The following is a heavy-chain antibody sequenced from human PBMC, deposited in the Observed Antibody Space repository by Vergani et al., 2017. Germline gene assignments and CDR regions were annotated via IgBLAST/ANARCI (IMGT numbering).Heavy chain of an antibody. CDR2: IHNRGKT. V-gene: IGHV4-38-2*01. CDR3: ARSQGDYWYFEL. CDR1: GYSIGSGFY. D-gene: IGHD2-21*01. Sequence: QVRLEESGPGLVKPSETLSLTCSVSGYSIGSGFYWAWIRQSPGEGLQWLTSIHNRGKTYHNPSLKSRVSVSLDPSKNRFSLNLTSVTATDTAVYYCARSQGDYWYFELWGPGSLVTVSS. J-gene: IGHJ2*01.